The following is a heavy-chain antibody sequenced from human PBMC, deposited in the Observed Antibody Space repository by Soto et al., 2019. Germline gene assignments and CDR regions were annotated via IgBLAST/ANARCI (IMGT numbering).Heavy chain of an antibody. CDR2: IYSGGST. D-gene: IGHD2-15*01. J-gene: IGHJ3*02. Sequence: GWSQRISCASSGITVSSNYMSLVRQAPGKGLEWVSVIYSGGSTYYADSVKGRFTISRHNSKNTLYLQMNSLRAEHTAVYYCARESPRYCSGGSCYSDDAFDIWGQGTMVTVSS. V-gene: IGHV3-53*04. CDR1: GITVSSNY. CDR3: ARESPRYCSGGSCYSDDAFDI.